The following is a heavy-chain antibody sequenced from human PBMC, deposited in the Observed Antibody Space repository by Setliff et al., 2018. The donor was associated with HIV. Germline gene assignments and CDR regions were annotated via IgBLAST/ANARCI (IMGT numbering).Heavy chain of an antibody. V-gene: IGHV4-59*12. D-gene: IGHD3-22*01. CDR2: MYYSGNT. CDR3: ASRIYYYDESRVLREEGFVP. CDR1: GVSISNYY. Sequence: LSLTCTVSGVSISNYYWSWIRQPPGKGLEWIGYMYYSGNTNYNPSLKSRVSMSVDTSKSQFSLNLTSVTAADTAIYYCASRIYYYDESRVLREEGFVPWGQGTLVTVSS. J-gene: IGHJ5*02.